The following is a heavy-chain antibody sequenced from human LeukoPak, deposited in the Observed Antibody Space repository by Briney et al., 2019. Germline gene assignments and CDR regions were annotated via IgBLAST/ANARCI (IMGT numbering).Heavy chain of an antibody. J-gene: IGHJ4*02. D-gene: IGHD3-22*01. V-gene: IGHV3-33*01. CDR2: IWYDGSNK. CDR3: ARDDYYDSSGYYAY. Sequence: PGGSLRLSCAASGFTFSSYGMHWVRQAPGKGLEWVAVIWYDGSNKYCADSVKGRFTISRDNSKNTLYLQMNSLRAEDTAVYYCARDDYYDSSGYYAYWGQGTLVTVSS. CDR1: GFTFSSYG.